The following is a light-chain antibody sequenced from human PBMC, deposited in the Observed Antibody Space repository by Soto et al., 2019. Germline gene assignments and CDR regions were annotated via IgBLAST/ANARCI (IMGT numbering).Light chain of an antibody. J-gene: IGKJ1*01. CDR3: QQNYRATPWT. Sequence: DIQMTQSPSSLSASVGDRITITCRASQSISRYLNWYQHKPGKAPKLLINAASSLERGVPSRFSGGGSGTDFTLNISSLQPDDFATYHCQQNYRATPWTFGQGTKVEVK. V-gene: IGKV1-39*01. CDR1: QSISRY. CDR2: AAS.